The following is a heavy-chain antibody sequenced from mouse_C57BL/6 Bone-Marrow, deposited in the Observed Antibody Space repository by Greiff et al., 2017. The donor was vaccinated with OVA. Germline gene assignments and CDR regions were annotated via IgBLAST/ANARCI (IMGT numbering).Heavy chain of an antibody. CDR2: INPYNGGT. V-gene: IGHV1-19*01. J-gene: IGHJ3*01. CDR3: AGEGGGGGTWFAY. Sequence: VQLQQSGPVLVKPGASVKMSCKASGYTFTDYYMNWVKQSHGKSLEWIGVINPYNGGTSYNQKFKGKATLTVDKSSSTAYMEINSLTSEDSAVYYCAGEGGGGGTWFAYWGQGTLVTVSA. CDR1: GYTFTDYY.